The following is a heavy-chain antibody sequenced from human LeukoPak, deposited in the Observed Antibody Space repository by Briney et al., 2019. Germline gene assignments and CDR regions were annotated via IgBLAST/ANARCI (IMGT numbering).Heavy chain of an antibody. CDR3: ARDLFAFTAIAAAGIDY. Sequence: GGSLRLSCAASGFTFSSYWMSWVRQAPGKGLEWVANIKQDGSEKYYVDSVKGRFTISRDNAKNSLYLQMNSLRAEDTAVYYCARDLFAFTAIAAAGIDYWGQGTLVTVSS. D-gene: IGHD6-13*01. J-gene: IGHJ4*02. CDR2: IKQDGSEK. CDR1: GFTFSSYW. V-gene: IGHV3-7*01.